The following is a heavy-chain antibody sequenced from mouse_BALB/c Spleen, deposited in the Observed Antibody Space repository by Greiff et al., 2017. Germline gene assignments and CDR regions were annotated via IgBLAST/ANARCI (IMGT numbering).Heavy chain of an antibody. CDR3: ASHWPPDY. CDR1: GFNIKDTY. CDR2: IDPANGNT. J-gene: IGHJ2*01. D-gene: IGHD4-1*01. V-gene: IGHV14-3*02. Sequence: EVKLVESGAELVKPGASVKLSCTASGFNIKDTYMHWVKQRPEQGLEWIGRIDPANGNTKYDPKFQGKATITADTSSNTAYLQLSSLTSEDTAVYYCASHWPPDYWGQGTTLTVSS.